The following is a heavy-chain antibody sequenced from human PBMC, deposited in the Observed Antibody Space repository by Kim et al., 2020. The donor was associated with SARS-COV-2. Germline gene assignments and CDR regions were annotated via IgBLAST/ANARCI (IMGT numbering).Heavy chain of an antibody. CDR1: GFTFTNYW. CDR3: TSIFEY. J-gene: IGHJ4*02. Sequence: GGSLRLSCAASGFTFTNYWIHWVRQIPGKGPVWVSSVGGDGGSRYYADSVKGRFTTSRDNANNMVYLQMNSLRADDTAIYYCTSIFEYGSQGALVTASS. V-gene: IGHV3-74*01. CDR2: VGGDGGSR.